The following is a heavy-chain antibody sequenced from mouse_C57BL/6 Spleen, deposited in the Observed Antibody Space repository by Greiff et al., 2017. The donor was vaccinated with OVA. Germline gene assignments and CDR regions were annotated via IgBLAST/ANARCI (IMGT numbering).Heavy chain of an antibody. CDR1: GFNIQDYY. Sequence: VQLKESGAELVKPGASVKLSCTASGFNIQDYYMPWVKQRTEQGLEWIGRIDPEDGETKYAPKFQGKATITADTSSNTAYLKLSSLTSEDTAVYYCARPVGYFDVWGTGTTVTVSS. D-gene: IGHD1-1*01. CDR3: ARPVGYFDV. V-gene: IGHV14-2*01. CDR2: IDPEDGET. J-gene: IGHJ1*03.